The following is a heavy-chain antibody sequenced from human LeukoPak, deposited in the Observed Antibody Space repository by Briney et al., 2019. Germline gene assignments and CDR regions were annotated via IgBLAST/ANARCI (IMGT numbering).Heavy chain of an antibody. Sequence: SETLSLTCAVYGGSFSGYYWSWIRQPPGKGLEWLGEINHSGSTNYNPSLKSRVTISVDTSKNQFSLKLSSVTAADTAVYYCAKGLGLYYYYGMDVWGQGTTVTVSS. CDR2: INHSGST. CDR1: GGSFSGYY. J-gene: IGHJ6*02. V-gene: IGHV4-34*01. D-gene: IGHD5/OR15-5a*01. CDR3: AKGLGLYYYYGMDV.